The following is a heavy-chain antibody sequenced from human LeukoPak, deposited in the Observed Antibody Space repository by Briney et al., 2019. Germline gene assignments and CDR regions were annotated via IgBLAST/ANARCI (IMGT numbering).Heavy chain of an antibody. CDR2: ISGSGDST. Sequence: GGSLRLSCAPSGFTFSSCAMNWVRQAPGKGLEWVSSISGSGDSTYYADSVKGRFTISRDNSKNTLYLQVSSPRAEDTAVYYCAKDPGYYFDSGGPDYWGQGTLVTVSS. D-gene: IGHD3-22*01. J-gene: IGHJ4*02. CDR1: GFTFSSCA. CDR3: AKDPGYYFDSGGPDY. V-gene: IGHV3-23*01.